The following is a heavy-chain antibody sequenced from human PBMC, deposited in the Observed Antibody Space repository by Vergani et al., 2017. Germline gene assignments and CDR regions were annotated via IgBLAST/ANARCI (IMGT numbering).Heavy chain of an antibody. Sequence: QVQLQESGPGLVKPSETLSLTCTVSGGSISSYYWSWIRQPPGKGLEWIGYIYYSGSTNYNPSLKSRVTISVDTSKNQFSLKLSSVTAADTAVYYCARDRRRVVAGTIPYYYYGMDVWGQGP. CDR2: IYYSGST. CDR1: GGSISSYY. J-gene: IGHJ6*02. V-gene: IGHV4-59*01. CDR3: ARDRRRVVAGTIPYYYYGMDV. D-gene: IGHD6-19*01.